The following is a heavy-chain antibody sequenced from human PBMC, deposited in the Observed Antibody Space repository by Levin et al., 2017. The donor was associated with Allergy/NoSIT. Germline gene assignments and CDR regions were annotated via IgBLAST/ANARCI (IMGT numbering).Heavy chain of an antibody. CDR2: IRPDGSTT. V-gene: IGHV3-74*01. CDR3: ARDLNWILFDS. J-gene: IGHJ4*02. Sequence: GGSLRLSCAASGFTFSNYWMHWIRQTPGTGLVWVSRIRPDGSTTAYADSVRGLFTISRDNTKNTLYLQMNSLRAEDTAVYYCARDLNWILFDSWGQGVLVTVSS. D-gene: IGHD1-20*01. CDR1: GFTFSNYW.